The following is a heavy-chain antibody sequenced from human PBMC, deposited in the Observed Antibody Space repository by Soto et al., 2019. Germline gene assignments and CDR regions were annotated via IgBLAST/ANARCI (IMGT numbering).Heavy chain of an antibody. V-gene: IGHV1-69*01. CDR2: IIPIFGTS. CDR3: ARFVVVPATIWGRDYYYGMDV. D-gene: IGHD2-2*01. CDR1: GGTFSSYA. J-gene: IGHJ6*02. Sequence: QVQLVQSGAEVKKPWSSVKVSCKASGGTFSSYAISWVRQAPGQGLEWMGRIIPIFGTSNYAQKFQGRVTITADESTSTADMELSSLGSEDAAVYYCARFVVVPATIWGRDYYYGMDVWGQGTTVTVSS.